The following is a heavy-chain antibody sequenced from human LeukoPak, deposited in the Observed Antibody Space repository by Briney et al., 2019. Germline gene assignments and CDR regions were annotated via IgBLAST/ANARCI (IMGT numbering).Heavy chain of an antibody. V-gene: IGHV3-7*01. CDR3: ARVRGGSGRSYAADAFDI. J-gene: IGHJ3*02. CDR1: GFTFSSYW. CDR2: IKQDGSEK. D-gene: IGHD1-26*01. Sequence: GGSLRLSCAASGFTFSSYWMTWVRQAPGKGLEGVANIKQDGSEKYYVDSVKGRFTISRDNAKSTLYLQMNSLRADDTAVFYCARVRGGSGRSYAADAFDIWGQGTMVTVSS.